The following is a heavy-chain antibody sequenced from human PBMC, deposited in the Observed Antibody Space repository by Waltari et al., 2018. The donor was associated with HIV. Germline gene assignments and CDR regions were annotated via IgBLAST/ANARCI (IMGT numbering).Heavy chain of an antibody. CDR3: GKVESRGYYHVVDY. V-gene: IGHV3-30*18. J-gene: IGHJ4*02. D-gene: IGHD3-22*01. CDR1: GFSFSTNG. CDR2: ISYDGDYK. Sequence: QVQLVESGGGVVQPGRSLRLSCAAPGFSFSTNGMHWVRQAPGKGLEWVALISYDGDYKKYADSVKGRFTISRDNSKSTLYLQMNSLRAEDTAVYFCGKVESRGYYHVVDYWGQGTLVTVSS.